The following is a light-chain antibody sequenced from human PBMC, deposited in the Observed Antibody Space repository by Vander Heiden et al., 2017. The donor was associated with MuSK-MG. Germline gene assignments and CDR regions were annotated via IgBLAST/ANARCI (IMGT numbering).Light chain of an antibody. CDR3: SSYTNSSAVV. J-gene: IGLJ2*01. Sequence: SALTQPASVSGSPGQSITSYCTGTSSDVGGFNFVSWYQHHPGKVPKLLIFDVNDRPSGVSNRFSGSKSGHTASLTISGLQAEDEADYYCSSYTNSSAVVFGGGTKLTVL. V-gene: IGLV2-14*03. CDR2: DVN. CDR1: SSDVGGFNF.